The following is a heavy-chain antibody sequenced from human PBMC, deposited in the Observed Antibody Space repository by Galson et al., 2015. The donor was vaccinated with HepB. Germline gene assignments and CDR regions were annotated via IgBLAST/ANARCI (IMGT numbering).Heavy chain of an antibody. CDR2: IWYDGSNK. CDR3: ARDLAGIAVAGIFDY. D-gene: IGHD6-19*01. J-gene: IGHJ4*02. CDR1: GFTFSSYG. V-gene: IGHV3-33*01. Sequence: SLRLSCAASGFTFSSYGMHWVRQAPGKGLEWVAVIWYDGSNKYYADSVKGRFTISRDSSKNTLYLQMNSLRAEDTAVYYCARDLAGIAVAGIFDYWGQGTLVTVSS.